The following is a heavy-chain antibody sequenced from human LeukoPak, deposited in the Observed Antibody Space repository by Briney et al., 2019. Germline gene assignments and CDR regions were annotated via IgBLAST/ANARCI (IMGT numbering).Heavy chain of an antibody. CDR2: LDWDDDK. V-gene: IGHV2-70*11. D-gene: IGHD2-2*01. J-gene: IGHJ4*02. CDR3: ARIRGTYCSSTTCSFEDF. CDR1: GLSFPNNGMC. Sequence: SGPALIKPTQTLTLTCTFSGLSFPNNGMCVTWIRQPPGKALEWLARLDWDDDKYYNPSLKTRLTISKDTSKNQVVLTMTNMDPVDTATYYCARIRGTYCSSTTCSFEDFWGQGTLVTVSS.